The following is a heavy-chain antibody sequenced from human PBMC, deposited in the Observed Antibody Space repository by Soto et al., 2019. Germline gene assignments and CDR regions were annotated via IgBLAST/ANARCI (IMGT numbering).Heavy chain of an antibody. Sequence: QVQLQESGPGLVKPSETLSLTCTVSGGSISSYYWSWIRQPPGKGLEWIGYIYYSGSTNYNPSLKSRVXXSXDXSKNQFSLKLSSVTAADTAVYYCARGGYSYGRNFDYWGQGTLVTVSS. D-gene: IGHD5-18*01. CDR1: GGSISSYY. V-gene: IGHV4-59*01. CDR2: IYYSGST. CDR3: ARGGYSYGRNFDY. J-gene: IGHJ4*02.